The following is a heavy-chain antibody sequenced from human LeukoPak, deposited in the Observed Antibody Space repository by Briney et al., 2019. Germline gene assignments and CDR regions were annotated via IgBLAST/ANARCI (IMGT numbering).Heavy chain of an antibody. CDR2: INPNSGGT. CDR1: GYTFTGYY. J-gene: IGHJ4*02. D-gene: IGHD6-13*01. Sequence: ASVKVSCKASGYTFTGYYMHWVRQAPGQGLEWMGWINPNSGGTNYAQKFQSRVTMTRDTSISTAYMELSRLRSDDTAVYYCARSSGIAAAGELYWGQGTLVTVSS. CDR3: ARSSGIAAAGELY. V-gene: IGHV1-2*02.